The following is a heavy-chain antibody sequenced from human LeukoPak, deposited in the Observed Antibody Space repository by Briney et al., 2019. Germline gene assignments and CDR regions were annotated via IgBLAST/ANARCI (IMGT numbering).Heavy chain of an antibody. D-gene: IGHD6-13*01. V-gene: IGHV3-30*02. J-gene: IGHJ6*04. CDR1: GFTFSSYG. CDR2: IRYDGSNK. CDR3: AKIAAATVLPLPMDV. Sequence: PGGSLRLSCAASGFTFSSYGMHWVRQAPGKGLEWVAFIRYDGSNKYYADSVKGRFTISRDNSKNTLYLQMNSLRAEDRAVYYCAKIAAATVLPLPMDVWGKGTTVTVSS.